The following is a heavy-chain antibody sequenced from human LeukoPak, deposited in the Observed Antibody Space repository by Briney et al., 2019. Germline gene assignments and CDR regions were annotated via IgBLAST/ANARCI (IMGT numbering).Heavy chain of an antibody. V-gene: IGHV3-23*01. CDR1: GFTFSSYA. Sequence: GSLRLSCAASGFTFSSYAMSWVRQAPGKGLEWVSAISGSGGSTYYADSVKGRFTISRDNSKNTLYPQMNSLRAEDTAVYYCAKDVSDILTGRAGYYYYGMDVWGQGTTVTVSS. J-gene: IGHJ6*02. CDR3: AKDVSDILTGRAGYYYYGMDV. D-gene: IGHD3-9*01. CDR2: ISGSGGST.